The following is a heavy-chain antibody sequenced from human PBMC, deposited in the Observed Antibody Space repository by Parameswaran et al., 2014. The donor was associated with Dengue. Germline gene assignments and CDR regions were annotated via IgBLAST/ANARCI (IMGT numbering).Heavy chain of an antibody. CDR1: GFTFSIYA. CDR2: ISGSGGST. D-gene: IGHD2-2*02. CDR3: AKLAAIQYSFYGMDV. Sequence: GSLELSCAASGFTFSIYAMSWVRQAPGKGLEWVSAISGSGGSTYYADSVKGRFTISRDNSKNTLYLQMNSLRAEDTAVYYCAKLAAIQYSFYGMDVWGQGTTVTVSS. J-gene: IGHJ6*02. V-gene: IGHV3-23*01.